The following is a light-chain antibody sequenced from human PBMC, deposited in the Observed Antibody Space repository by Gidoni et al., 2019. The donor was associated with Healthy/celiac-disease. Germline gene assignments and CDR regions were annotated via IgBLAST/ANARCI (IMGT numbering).Light chain of an antibody. CDR2: GKN. CDR3: NSRDSSGNLP. CDR1: SLRSYY. J-gene: IGLJ2*01. V-gene: IGLV3-19*01. Sequence: SSELTQDPAVSVALGQTVRITCQGDSLRSYYASWYQQKPGQAPVLVIYGKNNRPSGIPDRFSGSSSGNTASLTITGAQAEDEAGYYCNSRDSSGNLPFGGGTKLTVL.